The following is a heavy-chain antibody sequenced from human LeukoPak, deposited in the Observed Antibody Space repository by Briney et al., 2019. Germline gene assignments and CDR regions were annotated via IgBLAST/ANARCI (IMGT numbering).Heavy chain of an antibody. D-gene: IGHD1-14*01. CDR1: GFTFSSYA. CDR2: ISGSGGST. V-gene: IGHV3-23*01. Sequence: GGSLRLSCAASGFTFSSYAMSWVRQAPGKGLEWVSAISGSGGSTYYADSVKGRFTISRDIAKNSLYLHMNSLRAEDTALYYCARTTHDHAFDIWGQGTMVTVSS. J-gene: IGHJ3*02. CDR3: ARTTHDHAFDI.